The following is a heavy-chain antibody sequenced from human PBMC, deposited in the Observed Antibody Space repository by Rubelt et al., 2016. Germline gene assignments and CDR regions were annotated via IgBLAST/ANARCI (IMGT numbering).Heavy chain of an antibody. CDR3: AKVGRGSYYPHWYFDL. CDR1: GFSFSSYA. CDR2: ISSNGGST. D-gene: IGHD1-26*01. V-gene: IGHV3-64*02. Sequence: RGGSLRLSCAVSGFSFSSYAMHWVRQAPGKGLEYVSGISSNGGSTYHADSVKGRFTISRDNSKNTLYLQMGSLRAEDMAVYYCAKVGRGSYYPHWYFDLWGRGTLVTVSS. J-gene: IGHJ2*01.